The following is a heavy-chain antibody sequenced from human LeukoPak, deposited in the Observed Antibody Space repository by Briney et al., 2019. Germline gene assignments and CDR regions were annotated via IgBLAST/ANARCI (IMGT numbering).Heavy chain of an antibody. CDR2: IYYSGST. CDR3: ARIPYYDILPSSSYYYYGMDV. CDR1: GGSISPYD. Sequence: SETLSLTCTVSGGSISPYDWSWIRQPPGKGLEWIGYIYYSGSTNYNPSLKSRVTISVDTSKNQFSLKLSSVTAADTAVYYCARIPYYDILPSSSYYYYGMDVWGQGTTVTVSS. J-gene: IGHJ6*02. V-gene: IGHV4-59*12. D-gene: IGHD3-9*01.